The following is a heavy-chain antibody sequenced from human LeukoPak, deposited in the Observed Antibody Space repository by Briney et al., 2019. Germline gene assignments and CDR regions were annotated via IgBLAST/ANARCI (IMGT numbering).Heavy chain of an antibody. CDR1: GLTFSSYG. V-gene: IGHV3-23*01. Sequence: GGSLRLSCAASGLTFSSYGMSWVRQAPGKGLEWVSGISGSGDDTYYADSVRGRFIISRANSKNTLYLQMDSLRAEDTAVYYCAKVGTGNHQSGSGDFDSWGQGTLVTVSS. D-gene: IGHD3-10*01. CDR2: ISGSGDDT. J-gene: IGHJ4*02. CDR3: AKVGTGNHQSGSGDFDS.